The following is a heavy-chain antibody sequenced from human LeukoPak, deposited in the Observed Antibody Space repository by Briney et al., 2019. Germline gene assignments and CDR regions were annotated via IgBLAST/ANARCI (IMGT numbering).Heavy chain of an antibody. V-gene: IGHV3-30*18. CDR1: RFTFSSYG. CDR3: AKAPYYYYGMDV. Sequence: GRSLRLSCAASRFTFSSYGMHWVRQAPGKGLEWVAVISYDGSNKYYADSVKGRFTISRDNSKNTLYLQMNSLRAEDTAVYYCAKAPYYYYGMDVWGQGTTVTVSS. CDR2: ISYDGSNK. J-gene: IGHJ6*02.